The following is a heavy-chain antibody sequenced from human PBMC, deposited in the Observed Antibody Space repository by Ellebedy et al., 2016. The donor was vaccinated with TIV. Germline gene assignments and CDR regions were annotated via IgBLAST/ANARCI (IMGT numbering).Heavy chain of an antibody. Sequence: SETLSLTCTVSGGSISSGGYYWSWIRQHPGKGLEWIGYIHYSGSTNYNPSLKSRVTISVDTSKNQFSLKLSSVTAADTAVYYCARDHYWNDAFDIWGQGTMVTVSS. CDR3: ARDHYWNDAFDI. D-gene: IGHD1-1*01. CDR1: GGSISSGGYY. J-gene: IGHJ3*02. CDR2: IHYSGST. V-gene: IGHV4-61*08.